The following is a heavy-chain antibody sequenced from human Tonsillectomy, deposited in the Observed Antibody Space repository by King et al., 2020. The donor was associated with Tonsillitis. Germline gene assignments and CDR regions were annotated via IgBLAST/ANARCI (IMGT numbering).Heavy chain of an antibody. CDR3: ARELVAAPGTYWFDP. CDR2: IWYDGSNK. D-gene: IGHD6-13*01. J-gene: IGHJ5*02. Sequence: VQLVESGGGVVQPGRSLRLSCAASGFTFSNYGMHWVRQAPGKGLDWVAVIWYDGSNKYYADSVKGRFTISRDNSKNTLYLQMNSLRAEDTAVYYCARELVAAPGTYWFDPWGQGTLVTVSS. CDR1: GFTFSNYG. V-gene: IGHV3-33*08.